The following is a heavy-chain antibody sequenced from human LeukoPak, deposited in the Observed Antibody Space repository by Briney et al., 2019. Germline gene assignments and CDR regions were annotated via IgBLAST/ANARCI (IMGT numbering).Heavy chain of an antibody. Sequence: QPGGSLTLSCAASGFTVSSYWIHWVRQAPGKGLVWVPLIRRDGTTSFAASVQGRFTISRDNARNTLYLQMNSLAAEDTAVYYCARDAGQATPFDYWGPGTLVTVSS. CDR2: IRRDGTT. CDR3: ARDAGQATPFDY. D-gene: IGHD2-15*01. J-gene: IGHJ4*02. CDR1: GFTVSSYW. V-gene: IGHV3-74*01.